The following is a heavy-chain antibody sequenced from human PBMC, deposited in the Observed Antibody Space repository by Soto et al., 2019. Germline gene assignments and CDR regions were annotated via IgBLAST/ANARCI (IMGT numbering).Heavy chain of an antibody. CDR1: GFSLSTSGMR. Sequence: SGPTLVNPTQTLTLTCTFSGFSLSTSGMRVSWIRQPPGKALEWLARIDWDDDKFYSTSLKTRLTISKDTSKNQVVLTMTNMDPVDTATYYCARTGRTTVTTDYYGMDVWGQGTTVTVS. CDR2: IDWDDDK. V-gene: IGHV2-70*04. CDR3: ARTGRTTVTTDYYGMDV. J-gene: IGHJ6*02. D-gene: IGHD4-4*01.